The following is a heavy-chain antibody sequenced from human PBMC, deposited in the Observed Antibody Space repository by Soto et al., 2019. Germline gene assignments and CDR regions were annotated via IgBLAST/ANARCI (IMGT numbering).Heavy chain of an antibody. CDR1: DGNLSDFY. D-gene: IGHD2-15*01. CDR2: IHHSGST. CDR3: ASPGYCSDGTCYPDY. V-gene: IGHV4-34*01. J-gene: IGHJ4*02. Sequence: AETLSLTCAVYDGNLSDFYWSWIRQKPETGLEWIGEIHHSGSTYYNPSLKSRVALSVDTSKNQFSLKLNSVTAADTAVYYCASPGYCSDGTCYPDYWGQGTLVTVSS.